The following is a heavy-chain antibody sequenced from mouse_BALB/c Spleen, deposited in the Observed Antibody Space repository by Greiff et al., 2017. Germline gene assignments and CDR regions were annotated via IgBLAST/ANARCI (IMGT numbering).Heavy chain of an antibody. CDR1: GFSLTSYG. CDR3: ARGGYGSSYLFAY. Sequence: QVQLQQSGPGLVAPSQSLSITCTVSGFSLTSYGVHWVRQPPGKGLEWLGVIWAGGSTNYNSALMSRLSISKDNSKSQVFLKMNSLQTDDTAMYYCARGGYGSSYLFAYWGQGTLVTVSA. J-gene: IGHJ3*01. CDR2: IWAGGST. V-gene: IGHV2-9*02. D-gene: IGHD1-1*01.